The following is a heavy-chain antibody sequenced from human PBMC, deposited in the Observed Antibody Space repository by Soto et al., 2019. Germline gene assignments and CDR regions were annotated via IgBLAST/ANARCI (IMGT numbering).Heavy chain of an antibody. CDR1: GFTFSSYA. D-gene: IGHD3-9*01. CDR3: AKAYYDILTGYYPPGY. V-gene: IGHV3-23*01. CDR2: ISGSGGST. J-gene: IGHJ4*02. Sequence: VGSLRLSCAASGFTFSSYAMSWVRQAPGNGLEWVSAISGSGGSTYYADSVKGRFTISRDNSKSTLYLQMNSLRAEDTAVYYCAKAYYDILTGYYPPGYWGQGTLVTVSS.